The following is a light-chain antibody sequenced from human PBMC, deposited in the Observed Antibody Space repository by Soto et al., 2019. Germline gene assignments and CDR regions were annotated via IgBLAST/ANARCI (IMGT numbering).Light chain of an antibody. Sequence: QSVLTQPPSASGTPGQRVTISCSGSRSNIGSNTVNWYQHLPGTAPKLLIYSNNQRPSGVPDRFSGSKAGTSASLAISGLQSEDEADYYCAVWDDSLNGPVFGGGTKVTVL. CDR1: RSNIGSNT. V-gene: IGLV1-44*01. CDR3: AVWDDSLNGPV. CDR2: SNN. J-gene: IGLJ2*01.